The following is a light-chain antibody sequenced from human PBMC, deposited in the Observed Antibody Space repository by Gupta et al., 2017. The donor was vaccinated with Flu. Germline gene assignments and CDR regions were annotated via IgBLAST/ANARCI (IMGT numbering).Light chain of an antibody. CDR2: EGS. V-gene: IGKV2D-29*01. J-gene: IGKJ1*01. CDR1: QSLRHSDGMTY. CDR3: KQSLPFWT. Sequence: DIVMTQTPLSLSVTPGQPASISCKSSQSLRHSDGMTYFQWYLQKPGQPPQLMLYEGSKTCLGGTVCFCGGGENKDFTHKSSRGEDEAGGGYYNKQSLPFWTFGQGTKVDIK.